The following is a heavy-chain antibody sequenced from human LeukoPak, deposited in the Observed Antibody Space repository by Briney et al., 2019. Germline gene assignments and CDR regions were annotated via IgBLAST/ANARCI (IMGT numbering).Heavy chain of an antibody. V-gene: IGHV4-34*01. CDR2: INPSGST. Sequence: SETLSLTCAVYGGSFGGYYWSWIRQPPGKGLEWIGEINPSGSTNYNPSLKSRVTISVDTSKNQFSLKLSSVTAADTAVYYCASRRAARSGFDPWGQGTLVTVSS. J-gene: IGHJ5*02. CDR3: ASRRAARSGFDP. CDR1: GGSFGGYY. D-gene: IGHD6-6*01.